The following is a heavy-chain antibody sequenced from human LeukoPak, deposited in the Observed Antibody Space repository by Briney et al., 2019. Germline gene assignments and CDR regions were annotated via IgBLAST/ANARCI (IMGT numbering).Heavy chain of an antibody. CDR2: IGWNSASI. D-gene: IGHD1-26*01. CDR1: GFTFSSYS. J-gene: IGHJ4*02. Sequence: PGGSLRLSCAASGFTFSSYSMNWVRQAPGKGLEWVSGIGWNSASIDYADSVKGRFTISRDNAKNSLYLQMNSLRDEDTALYYCAKDLRYSGSYLFDCWGQGTLVTVSS. CDR3: AKDLRYSGSYLFDC. V-gene: IGHV3-9*01.